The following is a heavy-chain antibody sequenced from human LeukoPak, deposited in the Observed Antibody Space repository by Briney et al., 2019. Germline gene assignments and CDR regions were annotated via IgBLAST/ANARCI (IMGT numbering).Heavy chain of an antibody. D-gene: IGHD2-21*02. CDR2: IGGSGGAI. V-gene: IGHV3-23*01. CDR3: AKVSEIIGGDLDY. Sequence: GGSLRLSCAASGFTFSSYSMNWVRQAPGKGLEWVSEIGGSGGAIYYADSVKGRFTISRDNSKNTLYLQMNSLRAEDTAVYYCAKVSEIIGGDLDYWGQGTLVTVSS. J-gene: IGHJ4*02. CDR1: GFTFSSYS.